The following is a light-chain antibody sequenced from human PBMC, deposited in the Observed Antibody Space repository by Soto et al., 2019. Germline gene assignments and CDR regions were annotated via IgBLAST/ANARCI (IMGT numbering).Light chain of an antibody. CDR1: QSVSSN. Sequence: EIVMTQSPATLSVSPGERATLSCRASQSVSSNLAWYQQKLGQAPRLLIFGASTRATGIPARFSGSGSGTEFSRTISSLQSDYFAVYCCQHYNNWPPWTFGQGTKVEIK. CDR2: GAS. V-gene: IGKV3-15*01. J-gene: IGKJ1*01. CDR3: QHYNNWPPWT.